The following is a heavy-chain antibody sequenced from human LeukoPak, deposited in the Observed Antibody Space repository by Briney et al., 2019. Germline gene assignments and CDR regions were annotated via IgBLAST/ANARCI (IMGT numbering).Heavy chain of an antibody. CDR3: ARGSQVDDFWSGYRAPLDY. D-gene: IGHD3-3*01. CDR2: IYYSGGT. Sequence: PSETLSLTCSVSGGSINGFYWSWIRQPPGKGLEWIGYIYYSGGTNLDPSLKSRVTISVDTSKNQFSLKLTSLTAADTAVYFCARGSQVDDFWSGYRAPLDYWGQGTLVTVSS. V-gene: IGHV4-59*08. J-gene: IGHJ4*02. CDR1: GGSINGFY.